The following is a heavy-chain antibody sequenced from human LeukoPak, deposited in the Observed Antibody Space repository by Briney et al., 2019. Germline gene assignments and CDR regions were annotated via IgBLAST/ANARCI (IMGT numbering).Heavy chain of an antibody. CDR3: ARGPPRAPYFWSGYYENYFDY. V-gene: IGHV3-7*03. CDR1: GFTFSSYW. Sequence: GRSLRLSCAASGFTFSSYWMSWVRQAPGKGLEWVANIKQDGSEKYYVDSVKGRFTISRDNAKNSLYLQMNSLRAEDTAVYYCARGPPRAPYFWSGYYENYFDYWGQGTLVTVSS. J-gene: IGHJ4*02. CDR2: IKQDGSEK. D-gene: IGHD3-3*01.